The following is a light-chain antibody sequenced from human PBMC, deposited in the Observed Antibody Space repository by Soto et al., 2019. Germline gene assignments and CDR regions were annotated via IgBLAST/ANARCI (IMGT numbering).Light chain of an antibody. Sequence: DIQMTQSPSSLSASVGDRVTITCRASQGIGNGLGWFQQKPGKAPKRLIYAASSLQSGVPSRFSGSRSGTEITLTISRLQDEDLANYYCLQNTSFPFTFGQGTKLDIK. CDR1: QGIGNG. CDR3: LQNTSFPFT. V-gene: IGKV1-17*01. CDR2: AAS. J-gene: IGKJ2*01.